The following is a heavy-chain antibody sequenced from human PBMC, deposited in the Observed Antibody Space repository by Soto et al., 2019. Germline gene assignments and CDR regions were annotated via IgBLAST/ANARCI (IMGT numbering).Heavy chain of an antibody. CDR3: ATDKGDGSGSYDGY. V-gene: IGHV1-18*01. J-gene: IGHJ4*02. D-gene: IGHD3-10*01. Sequence: QVQLVQSGAEVKKPGASVKVSCKASGYTFTRYGISWVRQAPGQGLEWMGWISAYNGNTNYAQKLQGRVTMTTDTYTSTAYMELRSLRSDDTAVYYWATDKGDGSGSYDGYWGQGTMVTVSS. CDR2: ISAYNGNT. CDR1: GYTFTRYG.